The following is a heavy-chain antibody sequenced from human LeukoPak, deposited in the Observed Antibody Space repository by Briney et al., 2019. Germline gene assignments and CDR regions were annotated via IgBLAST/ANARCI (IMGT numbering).Heavy chain of an antibody. D-gene: IGHD3-10*01. CDR2: VNPRNGGT. V-gene: IGHV1-2*02. CDR3: VTGFQYGLWGVPYFYYMHA. Sequence: ASVKVSCKASGYTFTGYYVHWVRQAPGHGFEWMGWVNPRNGGTHYAQNFQGRVTITGDTSITTAYVELDSLTSDDTAVYYCVTGFQYGLWGVPYFYYMHAWGKGTTVTVSS. CDR1: GYTFTGYY. J-gene: IGHJ6*03.